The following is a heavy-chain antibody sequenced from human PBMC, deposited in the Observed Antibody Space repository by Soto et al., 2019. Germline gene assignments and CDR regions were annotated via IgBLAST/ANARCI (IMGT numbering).Heavy chain of an antibody. V-gene: IGHV3-23*01. Sequence: GGSLRLSCEASGFSFSSYAMIWVRQAPGKGLEWVSVISGSGGSSYFADSVKGRFTISRDNSKNSPSLQMNSLRPEDTALYYCVKDKWYNNTWYLDYWGQGTLVTVSS. CDR2: ISGSGGSS. J-gene: IGHJ4*02. D-gene: IGHD6-13*01. CDR1: GFSFSSYA. CDR3: VKDKWYNNTWYLDY.